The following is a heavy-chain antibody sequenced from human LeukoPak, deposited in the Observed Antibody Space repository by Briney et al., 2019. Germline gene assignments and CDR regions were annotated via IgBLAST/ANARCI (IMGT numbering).Heavy chain of an antibody. CDR3: AKDMVVAAPYYYYGMDV. CDR2: IKQDGSEK. J-gene: IGHJ6*02. Sequence: QAGGSLRLSCAASGFTFSSYWMSWVRQAPGKGLEWVANIKQDGSEKYYVDSVKGRFTISRDNAKNSLYLQMNSLRAEDTALYYCAKDMVVAAPYYYYGMDVWGQGTTVTVSS. D-gene: IGHD2-15*01. V-gene: IGHV3-7*03. CDR1: GFTFSSYW.